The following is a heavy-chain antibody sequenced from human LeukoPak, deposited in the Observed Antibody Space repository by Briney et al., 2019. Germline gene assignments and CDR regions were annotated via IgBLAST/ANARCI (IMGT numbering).Heavy chain of an antibody. CDR2: INPNSGGT. CDR3: ARDRTRRWFGESHYGMDV. V-gene: IGHV1-2*02. J-gene: IGHJ6*02. CDR1: GYTFTGYY. D-gene: IGHD3-10*01. Sequence: GASVKVSCKASGYTFTGYYMHWVRQAPGQGLEWMGWINPNSGGTNYAQKFQGRVTMTRDTSISTAYMEPSRLRSDDTAVHYCARDRTRRWFGESHYGMDVWGQGTTVTVSS.